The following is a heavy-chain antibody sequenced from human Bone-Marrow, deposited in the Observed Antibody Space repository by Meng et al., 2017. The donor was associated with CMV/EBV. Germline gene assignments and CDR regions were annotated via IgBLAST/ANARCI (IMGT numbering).Heavy chain of an antibody. D-gene: IGHD3-22*01. CDR1: GFTVSSNY. CDR3: ASSEMYYYDSSGYYQRGY. J-gene: IGHJ4*02. CDR2: IYSGGST. V-gene: IGHV3-53*01. Sequence: GGSLRLSCAASGFTVSSNYMSWVRQAPGKGLEWVSVIYSGGSTYYADSVKGRFTISRDNSKNKLYLQMNSLRAEDTAVYYCASSEMYYYDSSGYYQRGYWGQGTLVTVSS.